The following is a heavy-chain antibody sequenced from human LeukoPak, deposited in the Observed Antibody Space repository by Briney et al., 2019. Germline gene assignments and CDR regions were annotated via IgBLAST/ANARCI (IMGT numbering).Heavy chain of an antibody. J-gene: IGHJ4*02. V-gene: IGHV1-69*06. CDR3: ARDRSGGSCYQRRGFDY. CDR2: IIPIFGTA. D-gene: IGHD2-15*01. Sequence: GASVKVSCKASGGTFSSYAISWVRQAPGQGLEWMGGIIPIFGTANYAQKFQGRVTITADKSTSTAYMELSSLRSEDTAVYYCARDRSGGSCYQRRGFDYWGQGTLVTVSS. CDR1: GGTFSSYA.